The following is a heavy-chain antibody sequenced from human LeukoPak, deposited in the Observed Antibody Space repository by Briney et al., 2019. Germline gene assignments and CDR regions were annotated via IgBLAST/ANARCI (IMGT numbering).Heavy chain of an antibody. J-gene: IGHJ4*02. Sequence: SGTLSLTCAVSGGSISSNNWWGWVRQPPGKGLEWIGEIYHSGSPNYNPSLKSRVTIPVDKSRNHFSLNLSSVTAADTAVYYCARVNINNWHSCDYWGQGTLVTVSS. D-gene: IGHD1-1*01. CDR1: GGSISSNNW. V-gene: IGHV4-4*02. CDR2: IYHSGSP. CDR3: ARVNINNWHSCDY.